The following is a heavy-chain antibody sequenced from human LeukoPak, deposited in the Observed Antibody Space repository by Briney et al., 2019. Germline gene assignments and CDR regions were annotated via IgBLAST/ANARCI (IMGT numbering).Heavy chain of an antibody. CDR3: AAGYCTNGVCSPLDY. Sequence: ASVKVSCKASGYTFTSYGISWVRQAPGQGLEWMGWISAYNGNTNYAQKLQGRVTMTTDTSTSTAYMELRSLRSDDTAVYYGAAGYCTNGVCSPLDYWGQGTLVTVSS. CDR1: GYTFTSYG. CDR2: ISAYNGNT. V-gene: IGHV1-18*01. D-gene: IGHD2-8*01. J-gene: IGHJ4*02.